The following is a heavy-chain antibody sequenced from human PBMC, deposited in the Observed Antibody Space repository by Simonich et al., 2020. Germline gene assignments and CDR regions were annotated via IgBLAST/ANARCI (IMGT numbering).Heavy chain of an antibody. Sequence: QLQLQESGPGLVKPSETLSLTCTVSGGSISSSSYYWGWIRQPPGKGLEGIGSIYYSGCTYYNPSLKSRVTISVDTSKNQFSLKLSSVTAADTAVYYCARWAYSSSYFDYWGQGTLVTVSS. CDR1: GGSISSSSYY. CDR3: ARWAYSSSYFDY. J-gene: IGHJ4*02. V-gene: IGHV4-39*01. CDR2: IYYSGCT. D-gene: IGHD6-6*01.